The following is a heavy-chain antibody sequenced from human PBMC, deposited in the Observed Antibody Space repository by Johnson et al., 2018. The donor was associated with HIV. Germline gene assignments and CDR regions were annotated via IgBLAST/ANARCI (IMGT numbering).Heavy chain of an antibody. CDR2: ISYDGSNK. J-gene: IGHJ3*02. D-gene: IGHD3-10*01. CDR3: AKDRIMVRGVIGAFDI. CDR1: GFTFSSFA. Sequence: QVQLVESGGGVVQPGRSLRLSCAASGFTFSSFAIHWVRQAPGKGLEWVAVISYDGSNKYYADSVKGRFTISRDNAKNSLYLQMISLRAEDTAVYYCAKDRIMVRGVIGAFDIWGQGTMVTVSS. V-gene: IGHV3-30-3*01.